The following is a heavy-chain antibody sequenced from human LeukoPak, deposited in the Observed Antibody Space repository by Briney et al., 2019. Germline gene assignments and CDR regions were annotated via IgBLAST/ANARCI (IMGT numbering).Heavy chain of an antibody. CDR1: GGTFSSYA. D-gene: IGHD6-25*01. V-gene: IGHV1-69*06. J-gene: IGHJ6*04. CDR3: ARDSGGMDV. CDR2: VIPIFGTA. Sequence: SVRVSCKASGGTFSSYAISWVRQAPGRGLEWMGGVIPIFGTANYPQKFQGSVTITAEKSKRTAYMELSSLRSEDTAVYYCARDSGGMDVWGKGTTVTVSS.